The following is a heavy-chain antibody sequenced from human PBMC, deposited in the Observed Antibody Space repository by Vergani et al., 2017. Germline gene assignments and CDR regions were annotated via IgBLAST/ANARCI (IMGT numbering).Heavy chain of an antibody. CDR2: IYNSGNG. CDR3: ASGKYYSDSTSHFRGRYFDV. CDR1: DSSIMTNPY. D-gene: IGHD3-16*01. J-gene: IGHJ2*01. V-gene: IGHV4-38-2*01. Sequence: QVQLQESGPGLVKPSETLTLTCDVSDSSIMTNPYWGWFRQSPGKGLEWIGSIYNSGNGDSSSSLKSRVTISADTSKNQFSLRLTSVTAADTAVYYCASGKYYSDSTSHFRGRYFDVWGRGTLVTVPS.